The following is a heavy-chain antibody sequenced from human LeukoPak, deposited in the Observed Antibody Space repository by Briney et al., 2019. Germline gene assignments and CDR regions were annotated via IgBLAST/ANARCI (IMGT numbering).Heavy chain of an antibody. CDR2: IESDGSV. CDR1: EFIFSNYW. CDR3: ARGVYLAGHLVDF. D-gene: IGHD3-10*01. V-gene: IGHV3-74*01. J-gene: IGHJ4*02. Sequence: PGGSLRLSCAASEFIFSNYWMQCIRQAPGKGRLWVSRIESDGSVSYADSVKGRFTISRDIDKNTLYLQMNSLRAEDTAVYYCARGVYLAGHLVDFWGQGTLVTVSS.